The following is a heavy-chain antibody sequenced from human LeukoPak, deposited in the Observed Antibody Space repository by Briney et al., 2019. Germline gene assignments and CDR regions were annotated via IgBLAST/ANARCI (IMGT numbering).Heavy chain of an antibody. V-gene: IGHV4-34*01. CDR1: GGSFSGYS. CDR2: INHSGGT. CDR3: ARAGDLTGYFAY. Sequence: PSETLSLTCAVYGGSFSGYSWNWIRQHPVKGLEWIGEINHSGGTNYNPSLKSRVNISVDTDKTQFSLKLSSVTAADTAVYYCARAGDLTGYFAYWGQGTLVTVSS. D-gene: IGHD3-3*01. J-gene: IGHJ4*02.